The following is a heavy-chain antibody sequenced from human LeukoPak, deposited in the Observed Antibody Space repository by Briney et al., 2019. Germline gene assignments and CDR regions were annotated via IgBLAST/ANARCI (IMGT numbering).Heavy chain of an antibody. J-gene: IGHJ3*01. Sequence: AGGSLRLSCTASGFTFKSYAMSWVRQAPGRGLEWIASISASGGNTYYGDSVRGRFTSSRDNSKNTLYLQMSSLRADDTAVYYCAQRDDTFDFWGQGTMVTVSS. CDR2: ISASGGNT. CDR1: GFTFKSYA. CDR3: AQRDDTFDF. V-gene: IGHV3-23*01.